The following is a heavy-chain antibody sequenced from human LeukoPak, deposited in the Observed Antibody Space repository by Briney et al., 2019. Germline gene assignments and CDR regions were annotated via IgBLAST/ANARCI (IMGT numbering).Heavy chain of an antibody. D-gene: IGHD3-10*01. Sequence: PGGSLRLSCAASGFTFDDYAMHWVRQAPGKGLEWVSGISWNSGSIGYADSVKGRFTISRDNAKNSLYLQMNSLRAEDTAVYYCARDPQITMVRGVIMYEPFDYWGQGTLVTVSS. CDR1: GFTFDDYA. V-gene: IGHV3-9*01. J-gene: IGHJ4*02. CDR3: ARDPQITMVRGVIMYEPFDY. CDR2: ISWNSGSI.